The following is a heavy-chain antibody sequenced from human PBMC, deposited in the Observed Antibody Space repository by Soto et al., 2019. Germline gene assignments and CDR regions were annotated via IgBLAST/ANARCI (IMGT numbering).Heavy chain of an antibody. J-gene: IGHJ4*02. D-gene: IGHD1-1*01. V-gene: IGHV1-18*01. CDR1: GYTFASHG. CDR2: IGVYNGDT. Sequence: QVQLVQSGAEVKRPGASVKVSCKASGYTFASHGVSWVRQAPGQGLEWMGWIGVYNGDTRYEQKFRGRVTMTTDTSTSTAYTELRSLSSDDTAVYYCARDPPGKNDLDYWGQGTLVTVSS. CDR3: ARDPPGKNDLDY.